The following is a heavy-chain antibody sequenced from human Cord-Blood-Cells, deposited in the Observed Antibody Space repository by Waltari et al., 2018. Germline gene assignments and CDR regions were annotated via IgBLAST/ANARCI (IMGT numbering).Heavy chain of an antibody. CDR3: AKDADIVVVPAAIVAGY. CDR1: GFTFSSYA. D-gene: IGHD2-2*01. Sequence: GQPGGSLRLSCAASGFTFSSYAMSWVRPAPGKGLEWVSAISGSGGSTYYADSVKGRFTISRDNSKNTLYLQMNSLRAEDTAVYYCAKDADIVVVPAAIVAGYWGQGTLVTVSS. J-gene: IGHJ4*02. CDR2: ISGSGGST. V-gene: IGHV3-23*01.